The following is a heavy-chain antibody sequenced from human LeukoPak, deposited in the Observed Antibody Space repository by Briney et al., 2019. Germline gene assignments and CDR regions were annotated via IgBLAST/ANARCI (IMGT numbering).Heavy chain of an antibody. CDR1: GLTFSSYS. D-gene: IGHD3-22*01. V-gene: IGHV3-21*01. Sequence: GGSLRLSCAASGLTFSSYSMIWVRQAPGKGLEWVPYISSSSSYIYYAYSVKGIFTISRDHAKNSLYLKMNSLRADDTAVYYFARDVRYYYDSSGSGNAFDIWGEGTMVTVSS. CDR3: ARDVRYYYDSSGSGNAFDI. J-gene: IGHJ3*02. CDR2: ISSSSSYI.